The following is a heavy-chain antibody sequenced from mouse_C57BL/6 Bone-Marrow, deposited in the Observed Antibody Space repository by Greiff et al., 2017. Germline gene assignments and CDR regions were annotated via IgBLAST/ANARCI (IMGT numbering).Heavy chain of an antibody. D-gene: IGHD3-2*02. CDR1: GFTFSSYA. V-gene: IGHV5-4*03. J-gene: IGHJ2*01. Sequence: EVKVEESGGGLVKPGGSLKLSCATSGFTFSSYAMSWVRQTPEKRLEWVATISDGGSYTYYPDNVKGRFTISRDNAKNNLYLQMSHLKSEDTAMYYCARSSGYDFDYWGQGTTLTVSS. CDR3: ARSSGYDFDY. CDR2: ISDGGSYT.